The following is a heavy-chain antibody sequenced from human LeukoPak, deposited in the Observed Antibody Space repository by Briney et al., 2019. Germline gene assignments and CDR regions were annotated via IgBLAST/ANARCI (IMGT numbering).Heavy chain of an antibody. CDR2: INGDGTNT. CDR3: VRDGGHFDFEY. Sequence: PGGSLRLSCAASGFTIIGYYIHWVRQAPGKGLVWASRINGDGTNTNYADSVKGRFTISKDIAKNTIYLQMNSLRDEDTAVYYCVRDGGHFDFEYWGQGTLVSVSS. D-gene: IGHD3-16*01. V-gene: IGHV3-74*01. CDR1: GFTIIGYY. J-gene: IGHJ4*02.